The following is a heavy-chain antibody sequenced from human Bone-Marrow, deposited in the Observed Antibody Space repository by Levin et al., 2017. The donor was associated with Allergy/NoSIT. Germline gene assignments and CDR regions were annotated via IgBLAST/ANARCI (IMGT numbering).Heavy chain of an antibody. CDR2: IYYSGST. Sequence: SETLSLTCTVSGGSISSYYWSWIRQPPGKGLEWIGYIYYSGSTNYNPSLKSRVTISVDTSKNQFSLKLSSGTAADTAVYYCAVRGFLEWSLDYWGQGTLVTVSS. V-gene: IGHV4-59*01. D-gene: IGHD3-3*01. CDR1: GGSISSYY. J-gene: IGHJ4*02. CDR3: AVRGFLEWSLDY.